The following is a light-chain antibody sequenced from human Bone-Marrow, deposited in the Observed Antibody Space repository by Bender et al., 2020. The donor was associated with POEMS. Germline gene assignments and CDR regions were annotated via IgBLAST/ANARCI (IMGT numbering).Light chain of an antibody. V-gene: IGLV2-14*03. CDR3: CSYAGSSIWV. Sequence: QSALTQPASVSASPGQSITISCTGTSSDVGRYNYVAWYQEHPGKAPKLIIYDFTRRPTGVPNRFSGSKSDNTASLTISGIQDEDEADFYCCSYAGSSIWVFGGGTKLTVL. J-gene: IGLJ3*02. CDR2: DFT. CDR1: SSDVGRYNY.